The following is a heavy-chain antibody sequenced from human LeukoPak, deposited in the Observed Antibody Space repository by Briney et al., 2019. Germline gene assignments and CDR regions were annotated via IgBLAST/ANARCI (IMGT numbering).Heavy chain of an antibody. Sequence: SETLSLTCAVYGGSFSGYYWSWIRQPPGKGLEWIGEINHSGSTNYNPSLKSRVTISVDTSKNQFSLKLSSVTAADTAVYYCARARTLQNSSSWYRKKYYFDYWGQGTLVTVSS. D-gene: IGHD6-13*01. V-gene: IGHV4-34*01. CDR2: INHSGST. J-gene: IGHJ4*02. CDR1: GGSFSGYY. CDR3: ARARTLQNSSSWYRKKYYFDY.